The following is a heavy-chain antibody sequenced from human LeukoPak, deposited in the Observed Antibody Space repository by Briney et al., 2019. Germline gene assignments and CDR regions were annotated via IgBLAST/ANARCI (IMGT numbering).Heavy chain of an antibody. CDR1: GYTFTSSG. Sequence: GASVKVSCKASGYTFTSSGISWVRQAPGQGLEWMGWISAYNGNTNYAQKLQGRVTMTTDTSTRTAYMELRSLRSDDTAVYDCARDVLGTIWFGDYPPGYWGQGTLVTVSS. D-gene: IGHD3-10*01. V-gene: IGHV1-18*01. J-gene: IGHJ4*02. CDR2: ISAYNGNT. CDR3: ARDVLGTIWFGDYPPGY.